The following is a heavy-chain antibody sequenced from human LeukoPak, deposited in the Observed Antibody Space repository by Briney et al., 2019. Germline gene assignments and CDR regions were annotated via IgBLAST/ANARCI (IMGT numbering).Heavy chain of an antibody. CDR2: ISSSSSYI. J-gene: IGHJ5*02. V-gene: IGHV3-21*01. CDR1: GFTFSSYS. Sequence: GGSLRLSCAASGFTFSSYSMNWVRQAPGKGLEWVSSISSSSSYIYYADSVKGRFTISRDNAKNSLYLQMNSLRAEDTAVYYCARIPPHIVVVTAIPGADWFDPWGQGTLVTVSS. CDR3: ARIPPHIVVVTAIPGADWFDP. D-gene: IGHD2-21*02.